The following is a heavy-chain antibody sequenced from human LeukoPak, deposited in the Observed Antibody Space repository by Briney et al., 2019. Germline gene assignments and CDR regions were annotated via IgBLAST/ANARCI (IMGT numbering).Heavy chain of an antibody. Sequence: SETLSLTCTVSGGSISSSSYYWGWIRQPPGTGLEWIGSIYYSGSTYYNPSPKSRVTISVDTSKNQFSLKLSSVTAADTAVYYCARVLSITRYFDYWGQGTLVTVSS. CDR3: ARVLSITRYFDY. CDR1: GGSISSSSYY. CDR2: IYYSGST. J-gene: IGHJ4*02. V-gene: IGHV4-39*07. D-gene: IGHD2-2*01.